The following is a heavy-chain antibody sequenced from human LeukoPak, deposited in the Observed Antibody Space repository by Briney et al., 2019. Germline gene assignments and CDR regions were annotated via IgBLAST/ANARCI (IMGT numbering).Heavy chain of an antibody. V-gene: IGHV3-74*01. CDR1: GFTFSSYW. J-gene: IGHJ4*02. Sequence: GGSLRLSCAASGFTFSSYWMHWVRQAPGKGLAWVSRINADGSSTSYADSVKGRFTISRDNAKNTLYLQVDSLRVEDTAVYFCASHRYSGTYMANWGQGTLVTVSS. CDR3: ASHRYSGTYMAN. D-gene: IGHD1-26*01. CDR2: INADGSST.